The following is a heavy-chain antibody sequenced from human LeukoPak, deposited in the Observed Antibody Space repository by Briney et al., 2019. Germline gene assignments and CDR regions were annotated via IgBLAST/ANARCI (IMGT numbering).Heavy chain of an antibody. CDR2: IYYSGST. Sequence: SETLSLTCTVSGGSISSYYWSWIRQPPGKGLEWIGYIYYSGSTNYNPSLKSRVTISVDTSKNQFSLKLSSVTAADTAVYYCASHLWGSYRFFDYWGQGTLVTVSS. D-gene: IGHD3-16*02. CDR1: GGSISSYY. J-gene: IGHJ4*02. CDR3: ASHLWGSYRFFDY. V-gene: IGHV4-59*12.